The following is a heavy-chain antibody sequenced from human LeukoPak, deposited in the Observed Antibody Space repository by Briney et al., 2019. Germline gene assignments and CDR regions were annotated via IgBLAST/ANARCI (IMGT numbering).Heavy chain of an antibody. CDR3: ARATGSSSWYGYGSYYYYYMDV. D-gene: IGHD6-13*01. CDR2: IGTAGDT. CDR1: GFTFSSYD. J-gene: IGHJ6*03. V-gene: IGHV3-13*01. Sequence: GGSLRLSCAASGFTFSSYDMHWVRQATGNALEWVSAIGTAGDTYYPGSVKGRFTISRENAKNSLYLQMNSLRAGDTAVYYCARATGSSSWYGYGSYYYYYMDVWGKGTTVTISS.